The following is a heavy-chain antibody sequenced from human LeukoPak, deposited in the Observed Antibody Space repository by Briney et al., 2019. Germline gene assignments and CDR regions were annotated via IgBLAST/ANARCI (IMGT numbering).Heavy chain of an antibody. CDR1: GYTFTSYG. D-gene: IGHD3-22*01. CDR3: ARDNKYYYDSSGYSGGIDY. CDR2: ISAYNGNT. V-gene: IGHV1-18*01. Sequence: ASVKVSCKASGYTFTSYGISWVRQAPGQGLEWMGWISAYNGNTNYAQKLQGRVTMTTDTSTSTAYMELRSLRSDDTAVYYCARDNKYYYDSSGYSGGIDYWGQGTLVTVSS. J-gene: IGHJ4*02.